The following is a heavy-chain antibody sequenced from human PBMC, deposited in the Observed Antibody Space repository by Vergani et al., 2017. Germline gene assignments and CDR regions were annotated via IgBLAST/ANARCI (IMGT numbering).Heavy chain of an antibody. V-gene: IGHV3-15*07. CDR1: GFSFRNAW. Sequence: EVQLVESGGGIVKPGGSLRLSCVASGFSFRNAWMNWVRRTPGKGLEWVGRIKRTVDRWTTDYAAAVKGRFTISRKDSKNTLLLQMNGLKTEDIGVSYCTTAPRYRGDYTCYWLRDRHFYCMDVWGQGTTVTVSS. J-gene: IGHJ6*02. CDR2: IKRTVDRWTT. D-gene: IGHD3-3*01. CDR3: TTAPRYRGDYTCYWLRDRHFYCMDV.